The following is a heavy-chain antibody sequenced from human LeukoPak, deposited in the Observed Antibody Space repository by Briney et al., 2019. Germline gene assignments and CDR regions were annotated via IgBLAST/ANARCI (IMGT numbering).Heavy chain of an antibody. Sequence: GGSLRLSCAASGFTFSSYGMHWVRQAPGKGLEWVAVISYDGSNKYYADSVKGRFTISRDNSKNTLYLQMNSLRAEDTAVYYCAKDQGAVAGPNDYWGQGTLVTVSS. J-gene: IGHJ4*02. D-gene: IGHD6-19*01. CDR1: GFTFSSYG. CDR3: AKDQGAVAGPNDY. V-gene: IGHV3-30*18. CDR2: ISYDGSNK.